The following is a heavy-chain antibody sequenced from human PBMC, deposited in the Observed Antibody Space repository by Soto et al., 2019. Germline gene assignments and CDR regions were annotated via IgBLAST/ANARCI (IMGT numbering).Heavy chain of an antibody. CDR2: IGYDGNNK. Sequence: QVQLVESGGGVVQPGGSLRLSCEASGFTFSTYGMHWVRQAPGKGLEWVAVIGYDGNNKYYADSVKGRFTISRDNSNNTLYVQMTSLRAEDTAVYYCARGLHSLFDYWGQGTLVTVSS. CDR1: GFTFSTYG. CDR3: ARGLHSLFDY. D-gene: IGHD2-21*01. J-gene: IGHJ4*02. V-gene: IGHV3-33*01.